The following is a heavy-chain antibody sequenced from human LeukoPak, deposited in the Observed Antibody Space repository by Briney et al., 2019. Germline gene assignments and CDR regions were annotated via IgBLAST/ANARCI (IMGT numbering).Heavy chain of an antibody. CDR3: ARGRGSGWARQFDY. D-gene: IGHD6-19*01. CDR1: GGSFSGYY. CDR2: INHSGST. J-gene: IGHJ4*02. Sequence: PSETLSLTCAVYGGSFSGYYWSWIRQPPGKGLEWIGEINHSGSTNYNPSLKSRVTISVDTSKNQFSLKLSSVTAADTAVYYCARGRGSGWARQFDYWGQGTLVTVSS. V-gene: IGHV4-34*01.